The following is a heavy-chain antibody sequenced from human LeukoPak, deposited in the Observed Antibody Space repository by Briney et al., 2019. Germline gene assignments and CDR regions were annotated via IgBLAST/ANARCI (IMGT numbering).Heavy chain of an antibody. V-gene: IGHV6-1*01. D-gene: IGHD6-19*01. Sequence: SQTLSLTCAISGDSVSSNSAAWNWIRRSPSRGLEGLGRTYYRSKWYNDYAISVKSRITINPDTSKNQFSLQLSSVTPEDTAVYYCASGAVAGLAYWGQGTLVSVSS. CDR1: GDSVSSNSAA. J-gene: IGHJ4*02. CDR2: TYYRSKWYN. CDR3: ASGAVAGLAY.